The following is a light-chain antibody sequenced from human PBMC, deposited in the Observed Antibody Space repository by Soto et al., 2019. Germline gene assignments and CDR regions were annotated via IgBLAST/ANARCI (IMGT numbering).Light chain of an antibody. CDR3: QQYNGWPWT. Sequence: EIVLAQSPATLSVTPGERITLSCRVTQTIGQKLAWYLQRPGQAPSLLMYGASTRATDIPARFSGSVSGTEFTLTITGLQSEDFAVYYCQQYNGWPWTFGQGTKVDIK. CDR2: GAS. V-gene: IGKV3-15*01. J-gene: IGKJ1*01. CDR1: QTIGQK.